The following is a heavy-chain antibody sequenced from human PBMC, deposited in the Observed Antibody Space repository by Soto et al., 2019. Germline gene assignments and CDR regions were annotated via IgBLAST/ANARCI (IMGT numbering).Heavy chain of an antibody. CDR2: ISEDGSVK. Sequence: QVQLVESGGRVVQPGGSLRLSCAASGFMFSRYAIHWVRQAPGKGLEWVAVISEDGSVKYYADSVRGRFSISRDKSKNTVYLEINGMRDDDTAVFYCARSRSGAVPDSCGYWGQGTLVTVSS. V-gene: IGHV3-30-3*01. J-gene: IGHJ1*01. CDR3: ARSRSGAVPDSCGY. CDR1: GFMFSRYA. D-gene: IGHD3-3*01.